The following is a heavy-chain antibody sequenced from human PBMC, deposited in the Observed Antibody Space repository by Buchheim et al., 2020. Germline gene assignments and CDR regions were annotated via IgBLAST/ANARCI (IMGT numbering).Heavy chain of an antibody. J-gene: IGHJ4*02. CDR2: IIDSGGIT. D-gene: IGHD3-22*01. V-gene: IGHV3-23*01. Sequence: EVQLLESGGGLVQPGGSLRLSCAASGFTFSSYAMTWVRQAPGKGLEWVSAIIDSGGITYYADSVKGRFTVSRDNSQNTLYLPMNSLRAEDTAVYYCAKDSPPSYYYDSTGYTFWGQGTL. CDR1: GFTFSSYA. CDR3: AKDSPPSYYYDSTGYTF.